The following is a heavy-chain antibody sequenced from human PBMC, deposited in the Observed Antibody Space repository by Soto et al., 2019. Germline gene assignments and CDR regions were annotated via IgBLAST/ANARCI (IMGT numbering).Heavy chain of an antibody. J-gene: IGHJ4*02. Sequence: QITLKESGPTLVKPTQTLTLTCTFSGFSLNTSGVGVGWFRQPPGKALEWLALIYWDDDDRYSPSLKSRLTITKDTSKNQVVLTMTNMDPVDTATYYCAHQGESLNYWGQGPLVTVSS. D-gene: IGHD3-16*01. V-gene: IGHV2-5*02. CDR2: IYWDDDD. CDR3: AHQGESLNY. CDR1: GFSLNTSGVG.